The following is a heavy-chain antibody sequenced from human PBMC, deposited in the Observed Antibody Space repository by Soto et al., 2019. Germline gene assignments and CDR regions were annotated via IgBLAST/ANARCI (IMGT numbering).Heavy chain of an antibody. D-gene: IGHD2-2*01. CDR3: ARQNEYCSSTSCYLWFDP. J-gene: IGHJ5*02. Sequence: ASVKVSCKASGYTFTTYDMHWVRQAPGQRLEWMGWINAGNGNTKYSQKFQGRVTITRDTSASTAYMELSSLRSEDTAVYYCARQNEYCSSTSCYLWFDPWGQGTLVTVSS. CDR2: INAGNGNT. V-gene: IGHV1-3*01. CDR1: GYTFTTYD.